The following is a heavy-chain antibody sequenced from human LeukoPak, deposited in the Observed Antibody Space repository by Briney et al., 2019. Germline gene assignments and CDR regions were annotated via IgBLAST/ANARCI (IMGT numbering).Heavy chain of an antibody. J-gene: IGHJ4*02. D-gene: IGHD2-2*01. CDR1: GYTFTSYG. CDR2: ISAYNGNT. Sequence: ASVKVSCKASGYTFTSYGISWVRQAPGQGLEWMGWISAYNGNTNYAQKLQGRVTMTTDTSTSTAYMELRSLRPDDTAVYYCARDRGWYCSSTSCSISYFDYWGQGTLVTVSS. CDR3: ARDRGWYCSSTSCSISYFDY. V-gene: IGHV1-18*01.